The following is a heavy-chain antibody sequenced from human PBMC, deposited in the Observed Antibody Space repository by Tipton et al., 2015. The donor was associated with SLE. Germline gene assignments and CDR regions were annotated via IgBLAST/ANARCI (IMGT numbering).Heavy chain of an antibody. Sequence: GSLRLSCSASGFLFTKYSLNWVRQAPGSGLEWISSINRDSTYTHYADSVKGRFTISRDNAKSSLFLQLDSLRAEDTAIYYCARDFGKVTYCPFDVCPDALDVWGRGTMVIVSS. CDR3: ARDFGKVTYCPFDVCPDALDV. D-gene: IGHD2-15*01. V-gene: IGHV3-21*01. CDR2: INRDSTYT. J-gene: IGHJ3*01. CDR1: GFLFTKYS.